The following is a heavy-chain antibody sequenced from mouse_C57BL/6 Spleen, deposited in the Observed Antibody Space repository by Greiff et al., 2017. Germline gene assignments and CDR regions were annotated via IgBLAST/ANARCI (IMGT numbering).Heavy chain of an antibody. CDR2: INPNNGGT. V-gene: IGHV1-26*01. CDR3: ARSSGVFDY. D-gene: IGHD4-1*01. CDR1: GYTFTDYY. J-gene: IGHJ2*01. Sequence: EVQLQQSGPELVKPGASVKISCKASGYTFTDYYINWVKQSHGKSLEWIGDINPNNGGTSYNQKFKGKATLTVDKSSSTAYMELRSLTSEDSAVYYCARSSGVFDYWGQGTTLTVSS.